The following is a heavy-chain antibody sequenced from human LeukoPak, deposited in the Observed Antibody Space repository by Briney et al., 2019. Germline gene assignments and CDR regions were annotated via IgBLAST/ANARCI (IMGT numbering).Heavy chain of an antibody. V-gene: IGHV4-59*08. CDR1: GGSIRNYY. CDR3: ARRGGSTSFDY. Sequence: PSETLSLTCAVSGGSIRNYYWTWIRQPPGKGLEWIGYIYYSGSTNYNPSLKSRVSISVDTSKNQFSLKLSSVTAADTAVYYCARRGGSTSFDYWGQRTLVTVSS. CDR2: IYYSGST. J-gene: IGHJ4*02. D-gene: IGHD2-2*01.